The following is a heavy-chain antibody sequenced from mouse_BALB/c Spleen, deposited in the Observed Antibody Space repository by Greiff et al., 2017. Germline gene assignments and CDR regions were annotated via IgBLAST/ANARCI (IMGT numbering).Heavy chain of an antibody. V-gene: IGHV5-12-2*01. CDR1: GFTFSSYT. J-gene: IGHJ3*01. D-gene: IGHD2-4*01. Sequence: EVMLVESGGGLVQPGGSLKLSCAASGFTFSSYTMSWVRQTPEKRLEWVAYISNGGGSTYYPDTVKGRFTISRDNAKNPLYLQMSSLKSEDTAMYYCARSTMITTGAWFAYWGQGTLVTVSA. CDR3: ARSTMITTGAWFAY. CDR2: ISNGGGST.